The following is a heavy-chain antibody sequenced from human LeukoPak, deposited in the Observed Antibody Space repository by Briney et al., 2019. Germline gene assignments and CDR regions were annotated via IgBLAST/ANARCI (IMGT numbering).Heavy chain of an antibody. Sequence: SETLSLTCAVSGGSISSNSYYWGWIRQPPGKGLEWIGSIYYSGSTYYNPSLKSRVTISVDTSKNQFSLKLSSVTAADTAVYYCARGYSGYDHYYFDYWGQGTLVTVSS. V-gene: IGHV4-39*01. CDR3: ARGYSGYDHYYFDY. D-gene: IGHD5-12*01. CDR1: GGSISSNSYY. CDR2: IYYSGST. J-gene: IGHJ4*02.